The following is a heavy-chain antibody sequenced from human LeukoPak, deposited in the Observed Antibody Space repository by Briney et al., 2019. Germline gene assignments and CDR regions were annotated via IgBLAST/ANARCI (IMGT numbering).Heavy chain of an antibody. J-gene: IGHJ4*02. D-gene: IGHD4-17*01. V-gene: IGHV1-8*01. CDR2: MDPNSGNT. CDR3: ARIVDYGDHGDY. Sequence: ASVKVFCKASGYTFTSYDINWVRQATGQGLEWMGWMDPNSGNTGYAQKFQGRVTMTRNTSISTAYMELSSLRSEGTAVYYCARIVDYGDHGDYWGRGTLVTVSS. CDR1: GYTFTSYD.